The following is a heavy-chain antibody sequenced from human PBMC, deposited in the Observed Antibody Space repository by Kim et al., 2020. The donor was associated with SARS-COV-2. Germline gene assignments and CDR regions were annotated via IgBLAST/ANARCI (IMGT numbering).Heavy chain of an antibody. J-gene: IGHJ6*02. CDR3: ARAHSSWYLFYYYGVDV. Sequence: GGSLRLSCAASGFTFSSYWMSWVRQAPGKGLEWVANIKQDGSEKYYVDSVKGRFTISRDNAKNSLYLQMNSLRAEDTAVYYCARAHSSWYLFYYYGVDVWGQGTTVTVSS. CDR2: IKQDGSEK. CDR1: GFTFSSYW. D-gene: IGHD6-13*01. V-gene: IGHV3-7*03.